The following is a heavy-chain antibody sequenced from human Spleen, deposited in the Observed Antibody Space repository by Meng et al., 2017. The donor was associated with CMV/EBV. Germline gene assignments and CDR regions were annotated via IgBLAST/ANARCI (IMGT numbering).Heavy chain of an antibody. CDR3: ARSRVGAWTWFDP. J-gene: IGHJ5*02. V-gene: IGHV1-8*01. Sequence: ASVKVSCKASGYSFSSYDINWVRQVTGKGLEWMGWLNPNKGDTGYASRFQGRITITRDTSTDTAYMELSSLRSEDTAVYYCARSRVGAWTWFDPWGQGTLVTVSS. D-gene: IGHD1-26*01. CDR2: LNPNKGDT. CDR1: GYSFSSYD.